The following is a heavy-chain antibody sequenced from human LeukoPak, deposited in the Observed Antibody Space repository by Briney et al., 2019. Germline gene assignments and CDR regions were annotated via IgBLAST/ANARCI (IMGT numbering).Heavy chain of an antibody. CDR3: ARNPANSGDFDY. J-gene: IGHJ4*02. CDR1: GYTFTTYD. D-gene: IGHD1-1*01. CDR2: MNPNSGDT. V-gene: IGHV1-8*01. Sequence: GASVKVSCKASGYTFTTYDINGVRQAPGQGLEWMGWMNPNSGDTGYAQNFQGRVTMTRDTSISTAYMELTSLRSEDTAVYYCARNPANSGDFDYWGQGTLVTVSS.